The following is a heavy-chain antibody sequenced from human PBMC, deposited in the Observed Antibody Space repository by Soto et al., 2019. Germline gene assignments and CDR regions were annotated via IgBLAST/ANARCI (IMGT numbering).Heavy chain of an antibody. V-gene: IGHV1-69*13. Sequence: SVKIACKASHGNSINYAISRVRNAHGQGLEWMGGIIPIFGTANYAQKFQGRVTITADESTSTAYMELSSLRSEDTAVYYCAREVEEVYYDILTGYYKSGDYYYYMDVWGKGTTVTVSS. CDR3: AREVEEVYYDILTGYYKSGDYYYYMDV. CDR1: HGNSINYA. J-gene: IGHJ6*03. CDR2: IIPIFGTA. D-gene: IGHD3-9*01.